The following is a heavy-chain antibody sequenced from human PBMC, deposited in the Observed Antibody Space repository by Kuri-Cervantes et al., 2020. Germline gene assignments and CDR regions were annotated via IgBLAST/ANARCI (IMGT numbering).Heavy chain of an antibody. CDR1: GGTFSSYA. CDR3: ARGVPRLMATIMGWFDP. CDR2: IIPIFGTP. Sequence: SVKVSCKASGGTFSSYAISWVRQAPGQGLEWMGGIIPIFGTPNYAQKFQGRVTMTTDTSTSTAYMELRSLRSDDTAVYYCARGVPRLMATIMGWFDPWGQGTLVTVSS. V-gene: IGHV1-69*05. J-gene: IGHJ5*02. D-gene: IGHD5-24*01.